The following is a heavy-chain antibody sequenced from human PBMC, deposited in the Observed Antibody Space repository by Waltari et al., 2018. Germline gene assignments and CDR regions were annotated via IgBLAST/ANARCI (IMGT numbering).Heavy chain of an antibody. Sequence: EVQLVESGGGLVQPGRSLRLSCAASGFTFDDYAMHWVRQAPGKGLEWVSGISWNSGSIGYADSVKGRFTISRDNAKNSLYLQMSSLRAEDTALYYCAKAGLRLGELSLYVDYWGQGTLVTVSS. CDR1: GFTFDDYA. J-gene: IGHJ4*02. D-gene: IGHD3-16*02. CDR2: ISWNSGSI. CDR3: AKAGLRLGELSLYVDY. V-gene: IGHV3-9*01.